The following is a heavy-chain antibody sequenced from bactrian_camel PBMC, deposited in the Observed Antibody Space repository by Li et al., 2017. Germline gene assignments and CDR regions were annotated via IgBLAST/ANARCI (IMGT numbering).Heavy chain of an antibody. CDR1: EFTFDDSD. J-gene: IGHJ4*01. Sequence: HVQLVESGGGAVQAGGSLRLSCTASEFTFDDSDVGWYRQVPDVECEWVSTITSDGSTRYSDAVKGRFTIAQNNAKNTVYLQMNSLKPEDTAMYYCAADRSSNCYVGSWPWPSSFGYWGQGTQVTVS. D-gene: IGHD3*01. V-gene: IGHV3S63*01. CDR2: ITSDGST. CDR3: AADRSSNCYVGSWPWPSSFGY.